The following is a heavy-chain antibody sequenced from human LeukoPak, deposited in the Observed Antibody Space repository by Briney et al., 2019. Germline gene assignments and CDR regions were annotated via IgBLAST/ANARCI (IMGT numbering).Heavy chain of an antibody. D-gene: IGHD6-13*01. J-gene: IGHJ5*02. Sequence: GGSLRLSCAASGFTFSSYEMNWVRQAPGKGLEWVSYISSSGSTIYYADSVKGRFTISRDNAKNSLYLQMNSLRAEDTAVYYCARVGYSSWYQPENWFDPWGQGTLVTVPS. CDR1: GFTFSSYE. V-gene: IGHV3-48*03. CDR3: ARVGYSSWYQPENWFDP. CDR2: ISSSGSTI.